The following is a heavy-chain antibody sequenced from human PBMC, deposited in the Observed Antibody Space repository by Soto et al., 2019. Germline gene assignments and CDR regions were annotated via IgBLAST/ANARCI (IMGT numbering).Heavy chain of an antibody. D-gene: IGHD3-10*01. Sequence: SETLSLTCSVSGDSISNSRFYWAWIRQPPGEGLEWIGSIYHTGNAYYNPSLKSRVTISVDTSKNQFSLKLSSVTAADTAVYYCARVQGVRGVIYARPYYYSGMDVWGQGTKVTVSS. CDR3: ARVQGVRGVIYARPYYYSGMDV. V-gene: IGHV4-39*01. CDR1: GDSISNSRFY. CDR2: IYHTGNA. J-gene: IGHJ6*02.